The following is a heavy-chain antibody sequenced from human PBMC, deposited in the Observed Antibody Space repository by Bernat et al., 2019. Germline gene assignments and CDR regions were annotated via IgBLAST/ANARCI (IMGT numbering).Heavy chain of an antibody. J-gene: IGHJ6*02. CDR1: GFTFSSYG. CDR2: ISYDGSNK. Sequence: QVQLVESGGGVVQPGRSLRLSCAASGFTFSSYGMHWVRQAPGKGLEWVAVISYDGSNKYYADSVKGRFTISRDNSKNTLYLQMNSLRAEDTAVYYCAKEPRRKTSEGSSSWYDQDYYYYYYGMDVWGQGTTVTVSS. D-gene: IGHD6-13*01. CDR3: AKEPRRKTSEGSSSWYDQDYYYYYYGMDV. V-gene: IGHV3-30*18.